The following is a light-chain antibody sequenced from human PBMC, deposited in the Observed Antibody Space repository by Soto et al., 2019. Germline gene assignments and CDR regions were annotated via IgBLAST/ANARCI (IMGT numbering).Light chain of an antibody. CDR2: DAS. Sequence: ENVLTQSPATLSLSPGERATLSCRASQSVSSNLAWYQHKPGQAPRLLIFDASNRATGIPVRFSGSGSGTDFTLTISSLQPEDFAVYYCHQRSNWPPTFGGGTKVEIK. J-gene: IGKJ4*01. CDR3: HQRSNWPPT. CDR1: QSVSSN. V-gene: IGKV3-11*01.